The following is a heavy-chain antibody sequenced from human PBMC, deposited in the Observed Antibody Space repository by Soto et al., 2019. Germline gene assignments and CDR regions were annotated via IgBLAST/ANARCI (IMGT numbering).Heavy chain of an antibody. Sequence: GALRLSCAASGFTFSSYGMHWVRQAPGKGLEWVAVIWYDGSNKYYADSVKGRFTISRDNSKNTLYLQMNSLRAEDTAVYYCARGSPRNTDFDYWGQGTLVTVSP. D-gene: IGHD1-1*01. V-gene: IGHV3-33*01. CDR1: GFTFSSYG. J-gene: IGHJ4*02. CDR3: ARGSPRNTDFDY. CDR2: IWYDGSNK.